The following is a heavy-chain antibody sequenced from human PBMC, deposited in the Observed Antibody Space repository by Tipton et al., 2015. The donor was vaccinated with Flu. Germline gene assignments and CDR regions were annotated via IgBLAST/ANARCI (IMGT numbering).Heavy chain of an antibody. CDR1: GGSISSFY. V-gene: IGHV4-59*12. D-gene: IGHD6-19*01. J-gene: IGHJ1*01. Sequence: LRLSCTVSGGSISSFYWSWIRQPPGKGLEWIGSIYHGRTTYYNPSLQSRLTLSLDASKSQFSLTVRSVTAADTAVYYCAREKDSSGSEYFQHWGQGTLVTVSS. CDR2: IYHGRTT. CDR3: AREKDSSGSEYFQH.